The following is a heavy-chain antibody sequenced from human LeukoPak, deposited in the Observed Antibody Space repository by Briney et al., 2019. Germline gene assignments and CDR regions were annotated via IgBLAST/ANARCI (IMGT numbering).Heavy chain of an antibody. J-gene: IGHJ4*02. D-gene: IGHD1-14*01. Sequence: PSETLSLTCTVSGGSISSGSYYWSWIRQPAGKGLEWIGRIYTSGSTNYNPSLKSRVTISVDTSKNQFSLKLSSVTAADTAVYYCASGPRSNRRSYFDYWGQGTLVTVSS. CDR2: IYTSGST. V-gene: IGHV4-61*02. CDR3: ASGPRSNRRSYFDY. CDR1: GGSISSGSYY.